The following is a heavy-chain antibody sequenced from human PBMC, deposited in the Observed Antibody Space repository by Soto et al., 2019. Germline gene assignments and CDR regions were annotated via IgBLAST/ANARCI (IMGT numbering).Heavy chain of an antibody. CDR1: GGSFSGYY. CDR2: INHSGST. CDR3: ARGSCSSTSCSLYSGSYWPLSY. Sequence: QVQLQQWGAGLLKPSETLSLTCAVYGGSFSGYYWSWIRQPPGKGLEWIGEINHSGSTNYNPSLKSRVTISVDTSKNQFSLKLSSVTAADTAVYYCARGSCSSTSCSLYSGSYWPLSYWGQGTLVTVSS. J-gene: IGHJ4*02. V-gene: IGHV4-34*01. D-gene: IGHD2-2*01.